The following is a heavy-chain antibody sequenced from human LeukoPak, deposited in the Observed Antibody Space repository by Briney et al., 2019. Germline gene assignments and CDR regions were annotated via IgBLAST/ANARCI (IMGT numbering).Heavy chain of an antibody. Sequence: SETLSLTCTVSGGFINSYYWGWIRQPPGKGLEWIGYIYYSGSTNYNPSLTSRVTISVDRIKNQFSLKLSSVTAADAAVYYCARRAADDAFDIWGQGTMVTVSS. CDR3: ARRAADDAFDI. J-gene: IGHJ3*02. V-gene: IGHV4-59*08. CDR1: GGFINSYY. CDR2: IYYSGST.